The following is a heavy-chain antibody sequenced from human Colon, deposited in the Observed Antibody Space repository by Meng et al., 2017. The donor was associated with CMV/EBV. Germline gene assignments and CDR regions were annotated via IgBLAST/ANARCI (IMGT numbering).Heavy chain of an antibody. D-gene: IGHD4-23*01. V-gene: IGHV3-23*01. CDR3: AKDRSAKTVAGS. J-gene: IGHJ5*02. Sequence: GGSLRLSCAASGFTFSNCAMTWVRQAPGKRLEWVSAITTSGGGRYYAASVKGRFTISRDNSQNTLYLQMNSLGADDTAVYYCAKDRSAKTVAGSWGQGVVVTVSS. CDR1: GFTFSNCA. CDR2: ITTSGGGR.